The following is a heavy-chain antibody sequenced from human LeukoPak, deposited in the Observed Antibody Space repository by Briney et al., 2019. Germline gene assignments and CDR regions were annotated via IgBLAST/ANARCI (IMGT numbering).Heavy chain of an antibody. CDR3: ARLYSSSFPLY. CDR2: IYYSGST. J-gene: IGHJ4*02. V-gene: IGHV4-59*08. CDR1: GDSISSYY. D-gene: IGHD6-6*01. Sequence: KASETLSLTCTVSGDSISSYYWSWLRQPPGKGLEWIGYIYYSGSTNYNPSLKSRVTISVDTSKNQFSLKLSSVTAADTAVYYCARLYSSSFPLYWGQGTLVTVSS.